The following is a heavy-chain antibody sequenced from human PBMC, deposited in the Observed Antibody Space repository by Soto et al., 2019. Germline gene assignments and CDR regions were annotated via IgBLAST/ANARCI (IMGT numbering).Heavy chain of an antibody. CDR1: GFTFTSSA. D-gene: IGHD6-19*01. CDR3: AAEEPGLNIAVAGTGGSY. CDR2: IVVGGGNT. J-gene: IGHJ4*02. V-gene: IGHV1-58*02. Sequence: ASVKVSCKASGFTFTSSAMQWVRQARGQRLEWIGWIVVGGGNTNYAQKFKERVTITRDMSTSTAYMELSSLRSEDTAVYYCAAEEPGLNIAVAGTGGSYWGQGTLVTVSS.